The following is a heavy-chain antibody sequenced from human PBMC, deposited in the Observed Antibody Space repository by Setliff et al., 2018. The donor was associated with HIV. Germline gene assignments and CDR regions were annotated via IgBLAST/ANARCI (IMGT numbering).Heavy chain of an antibody. V-gene: IGHV1-18*01. J-gene: IGHJ4*02. CDR2: ITSYNGNT. CDR1: GGGVSNHV. Sequence: ASVKVSCKASGGGVSNHVISWVRQAPGQALEWVGWITSYNGNTNYAQRFQGRVTMTTDTPTSTAYMELRSLTSDDTAVYYCARDTSATIRPLFDFWGQGTLITVSS. CDR3: ARDTSATIRPLFDF. D-gene: IGHD5-12*01.